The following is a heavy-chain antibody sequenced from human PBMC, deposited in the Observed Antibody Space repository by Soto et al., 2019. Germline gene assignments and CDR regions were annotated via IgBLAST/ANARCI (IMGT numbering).Heavy chain of an antibody. CDR3: ATTIRGRGVKYFDD. Sequence: SQTLSLTCAISGDSVSNNSVAWNWVRQSPSRGLEWLGRTYYRSKWHYDYAPSVRSRITINPDTSKNHFYLQLNSVSPEDAAFYYCATTIRGRGVKYFDDWGQGTLVTVSS. CDR1: GDSVSNNSVA. V-gene: IGHV6-1*01. CDR2: TYYRSKWHY. D-gene: IGHD3-10*01. J-gene: IGHJ4*02.